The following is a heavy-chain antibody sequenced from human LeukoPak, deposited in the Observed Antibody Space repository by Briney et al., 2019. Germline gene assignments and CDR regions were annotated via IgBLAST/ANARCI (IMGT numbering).Heavy chain of an antibody. CDR2: INPNSGDT. CDR1: GYTFTGYY. CDR3: ARVGFTSSWSNFDY. V-gene: IGHV1-2*02. Sequence: ASVKVSCKASGYTFTGYYMHWVRQAPGQGLEWLGWINPNSGDTNYAQKFQGRVTMTGDTSISTAYMELSSLRSDDTAMYYCARVGFTSSWSNFDYWGQGTLVTVSS. J-gene: IGHJ4*02. D-gene: IGHD6-13*01.